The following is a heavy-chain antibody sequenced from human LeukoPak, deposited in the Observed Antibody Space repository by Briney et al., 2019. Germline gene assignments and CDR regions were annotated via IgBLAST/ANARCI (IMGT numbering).Heavy chain of an antibody. D-gene: IGHD6-6*01. CDR2: ISNSGSTI. CDR3: ARGRWQLVPFDY. Sequence: PGGSLRLSCAASGFTFSDYYMSWIRQAPGKGLEWISYISNSGSTIYYADSVKGRFTISRDNAKNSLFLQMNSLRADDTAVYYCARGRWQLVPFDYWGQGTVVTVSS. J-gene: IGHJ4*02. CDR1: GFTFSDYY. V-gene: IGHV3-11*04.